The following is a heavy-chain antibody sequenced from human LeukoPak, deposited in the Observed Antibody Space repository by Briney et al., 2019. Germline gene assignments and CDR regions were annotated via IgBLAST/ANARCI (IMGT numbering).Heavy chain of an antibody. Sequence: SETLSLTCTVSGGSISNYYWSWIRQAAVKGLEWIGRIYSSGSTNYTPSLKSRVTMSVDTSKNQFSLNLNSLTAADTAVYYCARGSSGWFSIDYWGQGILVTVSS. J-gene: IGHJ4*02. CDR2: IYSSGST. D-gene: IGHD6-19*01. CDR1: GGSISNYY. CDR3: ARGSSGWFSIDY. V-gene: IGHV4-4*07.